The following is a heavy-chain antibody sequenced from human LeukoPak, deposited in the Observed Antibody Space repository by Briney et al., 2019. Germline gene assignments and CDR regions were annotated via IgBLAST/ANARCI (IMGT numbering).Heavy chain of an antibody. D-gene: IGHD1-26*01. CDR2: INPSGGST. J-gene: IGHJ3*02. CDR3: ARDLVGATSPSAFDI. V-gene: IGHV1-46*01. Sequence: ASVKVSCKASGYTFTSYYMHWVRQAPGQGLEWMGIINPSGGSTSCAQKFQGRVTMTRDTSTSTVYMELSSLRSEDTAVYYCARDLVGATSPSAFDIWGQGTMVTVSS. CDR1: GYTFTSYY.